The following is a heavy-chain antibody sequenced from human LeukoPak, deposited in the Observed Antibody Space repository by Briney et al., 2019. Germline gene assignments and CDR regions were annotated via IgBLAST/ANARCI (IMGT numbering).Heavy chain of an antibody. V-gene: IGHV4-61*01. Sequence: SETLSPTCTVSGGSVGSSNYFWSWIRQPPGKGLEWIGYIYYSGRTNYNPSLKSRVAISVDTSKNQFSLKLSSVTAADTAVYYCARDVGYSTSWWGQGTLVTVSS. J-gene: IGHJ4*02. CDR1: GGSVGSSNYF. D-gene: IGHD6-13*01. CDR3: ARDVGYSTSW. CDR2: IYYSGRT.